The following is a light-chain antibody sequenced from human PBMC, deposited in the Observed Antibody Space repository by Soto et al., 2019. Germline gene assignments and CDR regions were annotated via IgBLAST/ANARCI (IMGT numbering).Light chain of an antibody. J-gene: IGKJ1*01. Sequence: EIVMTQSPATLSVSPGERATLSCRASQSITRNLAWYQQSPGQAPRLLIYGASTRATGIPARFSGSGSGTEFTLTINSLQSEDFAVYYCQQYNSYSWTFGQGTKVDIK. CDR3: QQYNSYSWT. V-gene: IGKV3-15*01. CDR2: GAS. CDR1: QSITRN.